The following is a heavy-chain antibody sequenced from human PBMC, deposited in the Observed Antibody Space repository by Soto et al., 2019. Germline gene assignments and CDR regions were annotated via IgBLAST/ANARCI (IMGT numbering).Heavy chain of an antibody. CDR2: IRSSDGST. CDR3: AKDGTWIQSWLDY. J-gene: IGHJ4*02. D-gene: IGHD5-18*01. V-gene: IGHV3-23*01. Sequence: GGSLRLSCAASGFTFSNYAMSWVRQAPGKGLEWVSVIRSSDGSTYYADSVKGRFTISRDNSKNTLYLQMNSLRAEDTAVYYCAKDGTWIQSWLDYWGQGTLVTVSS. CDR1: GFTFSNYA.